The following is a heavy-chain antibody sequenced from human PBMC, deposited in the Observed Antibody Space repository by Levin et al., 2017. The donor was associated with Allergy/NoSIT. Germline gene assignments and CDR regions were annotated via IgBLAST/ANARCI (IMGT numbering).Heavy chain of an antibody. CDR1: GSTFTSYG. D-gene: IGHD3-16*02. Sequence: PGGSLRLSCKASGSTFTSYGISWVRQAPGQGLEWMGWISAYNGNTNYAQKLQGRVTMTTDTSTSTAYMELRSLRSDDTAVYYCARETGDYVWGSYRLDAFDIWGQGTMVTVSS. V-gene: IGHV1-18*01. J-gene: IGHJ3*02. CDR3: ARETGDYVWGSYRLDAFDI. CDR2: ISAYNGNT.